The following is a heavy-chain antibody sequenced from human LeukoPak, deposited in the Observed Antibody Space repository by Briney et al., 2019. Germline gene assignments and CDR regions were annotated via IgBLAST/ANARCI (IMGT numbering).Heavy chain of an antibody. V-gene: IGHV3-7*01. CDR1: RFTFSNYW. CDR3: ASFLSSGYYQTWYDP. Sequence: GGSLRLSCAASRFTFSNYWMSWVRQAPGKGLEWVANIKEDGSEKYYVDSVEGRFTISRDNAKNSLYLQMNSLRAEDTAVYYCASFLSSGYYQTWYDPWGQGTLVTVSS. D-gene: IGHD3-22*01. CDR2: IKEDGSEK. J-gene: IGHJ5*02.